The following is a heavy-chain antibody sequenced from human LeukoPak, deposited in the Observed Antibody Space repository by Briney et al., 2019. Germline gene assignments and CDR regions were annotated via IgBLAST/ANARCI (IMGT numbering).Heavy chain of an antibody. CDR3: ARQGGYAYPISYYFDY. Sequence: SETLSLTCTVSGGSLSSYYWSWIRQPPGKGLEWIGYIYYSGSTNYNPSLKSRVTISVDTSKNQFSLKLSSVTAADTAVYYCARQGGYAYPISYYFDYWGQGTLVTVSS. V-gene: IGHV4-59*08. CDR1: GGSLSSYY. CDR2: IYYSGST. J-gene: IGHJ4*02. D-gene: IGHD5-12*01.